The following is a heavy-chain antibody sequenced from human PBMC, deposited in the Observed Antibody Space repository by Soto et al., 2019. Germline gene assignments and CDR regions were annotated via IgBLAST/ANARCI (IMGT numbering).Heavy chain of an antibody. D-gene: IGHD2-15*01. V-gene: IGHV3-11*01. J-gene: IGHJ6*02. CDR2: ISSSGSTI. Sequence: GGSLRLSCAASGFTFSDYYMSWIRQAPGKGLEWVSYISSSGSTIYYADSVKGRFAISRDNAKNSLYLQMNSLRAEDTAVYYCARVGYCSGGSCAYYGMDVWGQGTTVTVSS. CDR3: ARVGYCSGGSCAYYGMDV. CDR1: GFTFSDYY.